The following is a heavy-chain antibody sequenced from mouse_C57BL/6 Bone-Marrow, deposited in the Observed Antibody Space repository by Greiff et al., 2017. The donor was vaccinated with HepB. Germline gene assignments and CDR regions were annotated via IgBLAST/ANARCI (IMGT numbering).Heavy chain of an antibody. CDR3: ASSYSLYYFDY. CDR1: GYSITSGYY. Sequence: DVKLVESGPGLVKPSQSLSLTCSVTGYSITSGYYWNWIRQFPGNKLEWMGYISYDGSNNYNPSLKNRISITRDTSKNQFFLKLNSVTTEDTATYYCASSYSLYYFDYWGQGTTLTVSS. J-gene: IGHJ2*01. V-gene: IGHV3-6*01. CDR2: ISYDGSN. D-gene: IGHD2-10*01.